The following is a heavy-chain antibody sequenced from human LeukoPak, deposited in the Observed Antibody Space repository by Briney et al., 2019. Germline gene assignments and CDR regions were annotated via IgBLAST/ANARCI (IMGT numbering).Heavy chain of an antibody. J-gene: IGHJ3*01. CDR3: AKEIDGFDV. V-gene: IGHV3-23*01. CDR1: GFTFSSYA. CDR2: ISGSGGST. Sequence: PGGSLRLSCAASGFTFSSYAMHWVRQAPGKGLEWVSAISGSGGSTYYADSAKGRLTISRDNAKNTVFLQMNNLRAEDTAVYYCAKEIDGFDVWGQGTLVTVSS.